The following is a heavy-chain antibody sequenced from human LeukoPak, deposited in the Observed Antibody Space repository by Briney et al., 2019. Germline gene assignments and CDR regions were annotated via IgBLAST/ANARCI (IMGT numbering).Heavy chain of an antibody. CDR1: GFTFDDYG. J-gene: IGHJ4*02. Sequence: GGSLRLSXAASGFTFDDYGMSWVRQAPGRGLEWVSGINWNGGSTGYADSVKGRFTISRDNAKNSLYLQMNSLRAEDTALYYCARVNDYYDSSGYPDCWGQGTLVTVSS. CDR2: INWNGGST. V-gene: IGHV3-20*04. CDR3: ARVNDYYDSSGYPDC. D-gene: IGHD3-22*01.